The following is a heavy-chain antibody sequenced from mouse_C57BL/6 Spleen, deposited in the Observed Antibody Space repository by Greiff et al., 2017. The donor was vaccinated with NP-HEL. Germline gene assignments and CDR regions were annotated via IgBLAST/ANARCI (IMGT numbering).Heavy chain of an antibody. CDR3: ARSSYGYDGFAY. CDR2: IDPSDSYT. D-gene: IGHD2-9*01. CDR1: GYTFTSYW. J-gene: IGHJ3*01. Sequence: QVQLQQPGAELVMPGASVKLSCKASGYTFTSYWMHWVKQRPGQGLEWIGEIDPSDSYTNYNQKFKGKSTLTVDKSSSTAYMQLSSLTSEDSAVYYCARSSYGYDGFAYWGQGTLVTVSA. V-gene: IGHV1-69*01.